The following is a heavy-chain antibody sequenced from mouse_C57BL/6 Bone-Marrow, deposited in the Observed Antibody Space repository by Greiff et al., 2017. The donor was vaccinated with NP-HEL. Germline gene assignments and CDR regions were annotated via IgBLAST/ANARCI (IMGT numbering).Heavy chain of an antibody. CDR2: ISSGGSYT. D-gene: IGHD1-1*01. CDR1: GFTFSSYG. Sequence: EVQLVESGGDLVKPGGSLKLSCAASGFTFSSYGMSWVRQTPDKRLEWVATISSGGSYTYYPDSVKGRFTISRDNAKNTLYLQMSSLKSEDTAMYYCARQERYYYGSSRAWFAYWGQGTLVTVSA. J-gene: IGHJ3*01. CDR3: ARQERYYYGSSRAWFAY. V-gene: IGHV5-6*01.